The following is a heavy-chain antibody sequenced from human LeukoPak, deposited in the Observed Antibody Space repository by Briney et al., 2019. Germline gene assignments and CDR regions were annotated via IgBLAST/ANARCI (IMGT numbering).Heavy chain of an antibody. V-gene: IGHV3-23*01. CDR2: ISGSGGST. CDR3: AKMRYSSLTRDKYYFDY. D-gene: IGHD6-6*01. Sequence: PGGSLRLSCAASGFTFSSYGMSWVRQAPGKGLEWVSAISGSGGSTYYADSVKGRFTISRDNSKNTLYLQMNSLRAEDTAVYYCAKMRYSSLTRDKYYFDYWGQGTLVTVSS. J-gene: IGHJ4*02. CDR1: GFTFSSYG.